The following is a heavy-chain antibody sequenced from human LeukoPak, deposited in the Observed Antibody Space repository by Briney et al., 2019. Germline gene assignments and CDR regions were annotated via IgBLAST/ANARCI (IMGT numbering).Heavy chain of an antibody. V-gene: IGHV3-23*01. J-gene: IGHJ4*02. D-gene: IGHD1-1*01. CDR1: GFTFSSYG. Sequence: GGSLRLSCAASGFTFSSYGMSWVRQAPGKGLEWVPAISGSGGSTYYADSVKGRFTISRDNSKNTLYLQMNSLTAEDTAIYYCAKATGTLGNWGQGTLVTVSS. CDR3: AKATGTLGN. CDR2: ISGSGGST.